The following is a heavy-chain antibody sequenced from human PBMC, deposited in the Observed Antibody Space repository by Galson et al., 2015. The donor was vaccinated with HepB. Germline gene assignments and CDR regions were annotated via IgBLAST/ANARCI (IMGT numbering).Heavy chain of an antibody. CDR1: GVTFRTYT. CDR3: ARAYHSVWGSYRPFDY. Sequence: SLRLSCAASGVTFRTYTMTWVRQAPGRGLEWIGESRNYGSMYHADFVKGRFTISRDNAKNSLFLQMNGLRVDDTAVYYCARAYHSVWGSYRPFDYWGQGTLVTVSS. CDR2: SRNYGSM. J-gene: IGHJ4*02. D-gene: IGHD3-16*02. V-gene: IGHV3-48*01.